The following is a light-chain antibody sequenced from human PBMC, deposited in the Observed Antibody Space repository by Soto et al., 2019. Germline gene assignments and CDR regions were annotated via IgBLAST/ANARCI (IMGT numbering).Light chain of an antibody. CDR1: SGHSSYI. V-gene: IGLV4-60*03. CDR2: LEGSGSY. J-gene: IGLJ2*01. CDR3: ETCDSNTVV. Sequence: QPVLTQSSSASASLGSSVKLTCTLSSGHSSYIIAWHQQQPGKAPRYLMKLEGSGSYNKGSGVPDRFSGSSSGADRYLTISNLQSEDEADYYCETCDSNTVVFGGGTKLTVL.